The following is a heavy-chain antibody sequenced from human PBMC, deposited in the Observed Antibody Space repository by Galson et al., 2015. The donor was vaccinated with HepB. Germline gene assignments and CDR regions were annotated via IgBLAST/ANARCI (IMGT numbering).Heavy chain of an antibody. CDR2: IHNDGSI. D-gene: IGHD3-3*01. V-gene: IGHV4-61*01. Sequence: ETLSLTCPVSGGSVSSGSYYWNWIRQPPGKALEWIGYIHNDGSIHQNPSLKSRVTISFDMSKNQFSLKLTSVTAADTAVYYCVRIVFRFPVRVTYGMDVWGQGTTVTVSS. J-gene: IGHJ6*02. CDR1: GGSVSSGSYY. CDR3: VRIVFRFPVRVTYGMDV.